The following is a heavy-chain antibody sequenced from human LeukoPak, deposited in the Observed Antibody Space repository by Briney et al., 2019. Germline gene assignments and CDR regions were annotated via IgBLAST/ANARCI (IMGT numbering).Heavy chain of an antibody. V-gene: IGHV3-48*04. CDR3: AKDLRGGWLLRSFDY. CDR2: ISSSRSTI. CDR1: GFTFSIHS. D-gene: IGHD3-9*01. Sequence: PGGYLRFSCVASGFTFSIHSMNWVRQAPGKGLEWVLFISSSRSTIYYADSVKGRFTTSGDNAKNSLYLQMNSLRAEDTALYYCAKDLRGGWLLRSFDYWGQGTLVTVSS. J-gene: IGHJ4*02.